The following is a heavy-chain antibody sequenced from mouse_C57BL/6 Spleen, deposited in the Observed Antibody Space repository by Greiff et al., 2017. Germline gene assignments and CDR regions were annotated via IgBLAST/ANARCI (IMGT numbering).Heavy chain of an antibody. V-gene: IGHV5-16*01. CDR3: ARETGTHVDY. CDR1: GFTFSDYY. J-gene: IGHJ2*01. Sequence: EVMLVESEGGLVQPGSSMKLSCTASGFTFSDYYMAWVRQVPEKGLEWVANINYDGSSTYYLDSLKSRFIISRDNAKNILYLQMSSLKSEDTATYYCARETGTHVDYRGQGTTLTVSS. CDR2: INYDGSST. D-gene: IGHD4-1*01.